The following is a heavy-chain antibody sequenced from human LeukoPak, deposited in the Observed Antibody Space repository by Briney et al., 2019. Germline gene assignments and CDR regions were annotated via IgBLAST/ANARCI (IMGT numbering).Heavy chain of an antibody. Sequence: ASVKVSCKASGYTFTGYYMHWVRQAPGQGLEWMGWINPNSGGTNYAQKFQGRVTMTRDTSISTAYMELSRLRSDDTAVYYCARVSSKSTSLHPWGQGTLVTVSS. CDR3: ARVSSKSTSLHP. J-gene: IGHJ5*02. V-gene: IGHV1-2*02. CDR2: INPNSGGT. D-gene: IGHD2-2*01. CDR1: GYTFTGYY.